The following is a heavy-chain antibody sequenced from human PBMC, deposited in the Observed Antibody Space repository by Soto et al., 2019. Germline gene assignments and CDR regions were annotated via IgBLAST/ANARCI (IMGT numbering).Heavy chain of an antibody. CDR2: IYHSGST. J-gene: IGHJ2*01. D-gene: IGHD3-22*01. Sequence: SETLSLTCAVSSGSISSSNWWSWVRQPPGKGLEWIGEIYHSGSTNYNPSLKSRVTISVDKSKNQFSLKLSSVAAADTAVYYCARDDRYGHTPHYWYFDLWGRGTLVTVSS. CDR3: ARDDRYGHTPHYWYFDL. V-gene: IGHV4-4*02. CDR1: SGSISSSNW.